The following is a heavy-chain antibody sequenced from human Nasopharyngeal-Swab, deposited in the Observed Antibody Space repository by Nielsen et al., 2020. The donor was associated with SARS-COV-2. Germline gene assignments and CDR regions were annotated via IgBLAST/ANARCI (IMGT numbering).Heavy chain of an antibody. CDR2: IYYSEST. CDR3: ARARQTLGYCSGGSCYPADY. Sequence: WIRQPPGKGLEWIGSIYYSESTYYNPSLKSRVTISVDTSKNQFSLKLSSVTAADTAVYYCARARQTLGYCSGGSCYPADYWGQGTLVTVSS. J-gene: IGHJ4*02. V-gene: IGHV4-39*07. D-gene: IGHD2-15*01.